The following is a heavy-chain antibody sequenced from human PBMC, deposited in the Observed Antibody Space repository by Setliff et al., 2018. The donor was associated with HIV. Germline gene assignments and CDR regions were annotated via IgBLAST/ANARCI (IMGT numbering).Heavy chain of an antibody. D-gene: IGHD6-13*01. Sequence: SVKVSCKASGGSFSSYSISWVRQAPGQGLEWMGRIIPPFGAANYAQRFQDRVTITADESTSTAYMELSSLTSEDTAVYYCARETPVITAAGDWGQGTLVTVSS. CDR1: GGSFSSYS. V-gene: IGHV1-69*13. J-gene: IGHJ4*02. CDR3: ARETPVITAAGD. CDR2: IIPPFGAA.